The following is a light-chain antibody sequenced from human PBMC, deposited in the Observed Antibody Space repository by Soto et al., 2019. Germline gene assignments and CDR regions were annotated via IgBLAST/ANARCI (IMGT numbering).Light chain of an antibody. J-gene: IGKJ4*01. CDR1: QSVSSL. CDR2: DAS. CDR3: QQRSNWPLS. V-gene: IGKV3-11*01. Sequence: EIVLTQSPATLSLSPGERATLSCRASQSVSSLLAWYQQKSGQPPRLLISDASNRATGVPARFSGSGSGTVFTLIISSLEPEDFAVYYCQQRSNWPLSFGGGTKVEI.